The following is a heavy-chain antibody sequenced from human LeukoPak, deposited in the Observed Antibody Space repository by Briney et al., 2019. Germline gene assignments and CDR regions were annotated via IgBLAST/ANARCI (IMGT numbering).Heavy chain of an antibody. D-gene: IGHD2-2*01. Sequence: SETLSLTCTVSGGSISSSSYYWGWIRQPPGKGLEWIGYIYYSGSTYYNPSLKSRVTMSVDTSKNQFSLRLSSVTAADTAVYYCARWGTYASTSNWFDPWGQGTLVTVSS. CDR2: IYYSGST. J-gene: IGHJ5*02. CDR3: ARWGTYASTSNWFDP. V-gene: IGHV4-39*07. CDR1: GGSISSSSYY.